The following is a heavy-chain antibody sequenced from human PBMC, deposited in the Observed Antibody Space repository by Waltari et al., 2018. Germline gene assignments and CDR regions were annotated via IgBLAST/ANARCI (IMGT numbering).Heavy chain of an antibody. D-gene: IGHD2-15*01. CDR3: ASDTVLGGFDI. J-gene: IGHJ3*02. V-gene: IGHV4-59*08. Sequence: QVQLQESGPGLVNPSETLSLTCTVSGGSIRTHYWSWVRQSPGKRLECIGYSYYTGSTNDTPSLKSRVSISVDTSKDQFALELTSVTAADTAVYYCASDTVLGGFDIWGQGTMVTVSS. CDR2: SYYTGST. CDR1: GGSIRTHY.